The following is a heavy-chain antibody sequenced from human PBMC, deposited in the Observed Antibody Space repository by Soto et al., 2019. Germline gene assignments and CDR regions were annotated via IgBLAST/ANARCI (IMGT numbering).Heavy chain of an antibody. J-gene: IGHJ1*01. V-gene: IGHV3-23*01. CDR1: GFTFSSYA. D-gene: IGHD3-9*01. Sequence: PGGSLRLSCAASGFTFSSYAMSWVRQAPGKGLEWVSAISGSGGSTYYADSVKGRFTISRDNSKNTLYLQMNSLRAEDTAVYYCAHGGGYDILTGHDHWGQGTLVTVSS. CDR2: ISGSGGST. CDR3: AHGGGYDILTGHDH.